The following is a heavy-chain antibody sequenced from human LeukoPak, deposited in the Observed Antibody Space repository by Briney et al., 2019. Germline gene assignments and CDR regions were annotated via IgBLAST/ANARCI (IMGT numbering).Heavy chain of an antibody. CDR3: SGGRDITVAAPRGYFDY. CDR1: GFTFSDYL. D-gene: IGHD6-19*01. V-gene: IGHV3-11*01. CDR2: ISPGGDAV. Sequence: GGSLRLSCAASGFTFSDYLMSWIRQASGKGLEWVAYISPGGDAVSLAASVRRRITISRDNDKNSLFLQLSSLTAEATAVYYCSGGRDITVAAPRGYFDYWGQGSLVTVSS. J-gene: IGHJ4*02.